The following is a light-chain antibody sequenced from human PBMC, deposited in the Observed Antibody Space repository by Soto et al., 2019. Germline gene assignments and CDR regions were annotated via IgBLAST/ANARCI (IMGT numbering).Light chain of an antibody. CDR1: RSNIGAGYD. J-gene: IGLJ1*01. CDR3: QSYERSMGGNSG. V-gene: IGLV1-40*01. CDR2: SNV. Sequence: SVLAQPPSLSGAPGQRVTISCSGSRSNIGAGYDVHWYQQLPGTAPKLLVYSNVNRPSGVPDRFSGSKSGTSASLAITGLQAEVDADYYCQSYERSMGGNSGFATGT.